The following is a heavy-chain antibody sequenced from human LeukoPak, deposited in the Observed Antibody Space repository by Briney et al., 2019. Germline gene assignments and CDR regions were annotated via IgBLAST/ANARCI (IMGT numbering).Heavy chain of an antibody. V-gene: IGHV4-59*01. CDR3: ARQEQQLIYNWFDP. CDR1: GGSISSYY. Sequence: SETLSLTCTVSGGSISSYYWSWIRQPPGKGLEWIGYIYYSGSTNYNPSLKSRVTISRDTSKNQFSLRLTSVTAADTAVYYCARQEQQLIYNWFDPWGQGTLVTVSS. J-gene: IGHJ5*02. D-gene: IGHD6-13*01. CDR2: IYYSGST.